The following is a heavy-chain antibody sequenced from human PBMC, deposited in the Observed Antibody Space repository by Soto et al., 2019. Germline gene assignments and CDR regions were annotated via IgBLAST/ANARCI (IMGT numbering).Heavy chain of an antibody. J-gene: IGHJ4*02. CDR2: NT. CDR3: ARGWPHIYGGSWNYYFDY. CDR1: GYTFANYG. D-gene: IGHD5-18*01. Sequence: QVQLVQSGAEVKEPGASVKISCKTSGYTFANYGVTWVRQAPGQGLEWIGCNTDYALKFQDTVTMTRDTSTRTAYLELRSLKSDATAVYYCARGWPHIYGGSWNYYFDYWGQGTLVTVSS. V-gene: IGHV1-18*01.